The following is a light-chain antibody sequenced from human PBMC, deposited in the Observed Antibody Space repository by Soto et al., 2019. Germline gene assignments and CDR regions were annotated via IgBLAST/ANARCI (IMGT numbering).Light chain of an antibody. J-gene: IGKJ1*01. CDR3: HQTYGTPET. CDR1: QGISSY. Sequence: DIPWTQSPAFLSASLGYRATTTCMASQGISSYLAWYQQKPGKAPKLLIYAASTLQNGVPSRFSGGGSGTDFTRTSSSLQPEDSATDDCHQTYGTPETVGQGTKVDI. V-gene: IGKV1-39*01. CDR2: AAS.